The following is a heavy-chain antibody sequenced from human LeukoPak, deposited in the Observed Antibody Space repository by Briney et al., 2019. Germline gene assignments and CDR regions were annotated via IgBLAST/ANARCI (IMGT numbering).Heavy chain of an antibody. D-gene: IGHD6-13*01. Sequence: GGSLRLSCAASGFTFSNYAMSWVRQAPGKGLEWVSSISSSSSYIYYADSVKGRFTISRDNAKNSLYLQMNSLRAEDTAVYYCARGAAAAYYFDYWGQGTLVTVSS. CDR1: GFTFSNYA. CDR2: ISSSSSYI. V-gene: IGHV3-21*01. CDR3: ARGAAAAYYFDY. J-gene: IGHJ4*02.